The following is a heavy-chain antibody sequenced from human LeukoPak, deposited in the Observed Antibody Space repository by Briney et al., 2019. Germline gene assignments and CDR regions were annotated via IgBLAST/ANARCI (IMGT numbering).Heavy chain of an antibody. D-gene: IGHD3-9*01. CDR3: TTGRRPGYSPPY. J-gene: IGHJ4*02. CDR2: IKSKTDGGTT. V-gene: IGHV3-15*01. Sequence: TGGSLRLSCAASRFTFSNAWMSWVRQAPGKGLEWVGRIKSKTDGGTTDYAAPVKGRFTISRDDSKNTLYLQMNSLKTEDTAVYYCTTGRRPGYSPPYWGQGTLVTVSS. CDR1: RFTFSNAW.